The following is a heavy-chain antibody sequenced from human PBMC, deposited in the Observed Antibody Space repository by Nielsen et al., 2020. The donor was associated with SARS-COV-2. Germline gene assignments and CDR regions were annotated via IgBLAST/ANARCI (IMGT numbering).Heavy chain of an antibody. Sequence: WIRQPPGKGLEWVSAISGSGGSTYYADSVKGRFTISRDNSQNTLYLQMNSLRAEDTAVYYCAKDLSRESATIFGVVIAPAFDYWGQGTLVTVSS. CDR3: AKDLSRESATIFGVVIAPAFDY. J-gene: IGHJ4*02. CDR2: ISGSGGST. D-gene: IGHD3-3*01. V-gene: IGHV3-23*01.